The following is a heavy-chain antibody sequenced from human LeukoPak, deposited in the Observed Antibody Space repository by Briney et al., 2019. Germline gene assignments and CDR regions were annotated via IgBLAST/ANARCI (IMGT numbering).Heavy chain of an antibody. CDR1: GFTFSSYA. V-gene: IGHV3-23*01. CDR2: VSGSGGST. J-gene: IGHJ3*02. CDR3: ARKGPSGSGWWGGDAFDI. D-gene: IGHD6-19*01. Sequence: GGSLRLSCAASGFTFSSYAMSWVRQAPGKGLEWVSAVSGSGGSTYNTDSVRGRFTISRDNSKNTLYLQMNSLRAEDTALYYCARKGPSGSGWWGGDAFDIWGQGTMVTVSS.